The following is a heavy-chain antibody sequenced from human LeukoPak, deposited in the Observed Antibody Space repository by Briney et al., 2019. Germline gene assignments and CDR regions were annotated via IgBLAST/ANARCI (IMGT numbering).Heavy chain of an antibody. J-gene: IGHJ6*04. CDR3: AREIGYYFDSDDSRLRGRLDV. CDR1: GFTFDDYA. Sequence: PGGSLRLSCAASGFTFDDYAMHWVRQAPGKGLEWVSGISWNSGSIGYADSVKGRFTVSRDIAKNTVYLEMNDLRAEDTALYYCAREIGYYFDSDDSRLRGRLDVWGKGTSVTVSS. CDR2: ISWNSGSI. D-gene: IGHD3-22*01. V-gene: IGHV3-9*01.